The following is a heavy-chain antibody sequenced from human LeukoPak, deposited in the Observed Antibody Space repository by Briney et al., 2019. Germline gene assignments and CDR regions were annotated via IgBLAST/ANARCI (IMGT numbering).Heavy chain of an antibody. CDR1: GYTFTSYA. D-gene: IGHD3-10*01. V-gene: IGHV1-3*01. Sequence: GASVRVSRKASGYTFTSYAMHWVRQAPGQRLEWMGWINGGSDNAKYLQKFQGRVTISRDTSASTAYMELSSLRSEDTAVYYCARSLGSHNFDYWGQGTLVTVSS. J-gene: IGHJ4*02. CDR3: ARSLGSHNFDY. CDR2: INGGSDNA.